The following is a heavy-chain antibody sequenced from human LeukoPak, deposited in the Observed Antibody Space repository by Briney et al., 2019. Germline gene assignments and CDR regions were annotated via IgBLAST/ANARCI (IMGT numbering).Heavy chain of an antibody. CDR2: INHSGST. V-gene: IGHV4-34*01. J-gene: IGHJ4*02. D-gene: IGHD2-15*01. CDR3: ARGLSAIVY. Sequence: GSLRLSCAASGFTFSSYAMSWIRQPPGKGLEWIGEINHSGSTNYNPSLKSRVTISVDTSKNQFSLKLSSVTAADTAVYYCARGLSAIVYWGQGTLVTVSS. CDR1: GFTFSSYA.